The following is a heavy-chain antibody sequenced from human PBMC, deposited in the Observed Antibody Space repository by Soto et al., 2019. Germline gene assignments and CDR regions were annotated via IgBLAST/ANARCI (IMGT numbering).Heavy chain of an antibody. CDR3: ARGAPSSWYRTAIRS. CDR1: GYTFTSHG. J-gene: IGHJ4*02. Sequence: ASVKVSCKASGYTFTSHGISWVRQAPRQGPEWMGWISTYNGNTNYAQKFQDRVTMTTDTSTSTAYMELRSLRSEDTAVYYCARGAPSSWYRTAIRSWGQGTLVTVSS. D-gene: IGHD6-13*01. V-gene: IGHV1-18*01. CDR2: ISTYNGNT.